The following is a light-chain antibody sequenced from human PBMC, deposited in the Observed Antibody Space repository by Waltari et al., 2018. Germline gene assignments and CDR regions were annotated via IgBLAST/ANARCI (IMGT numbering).Light chain of an antibody. CDR2: AAS. CDR1: QYISTY. J-gene: IGKJ1*01. CDR3: QQSYDTPRT. V-gene: IGKV1-39*01. Sequence: FQMTQSPSSLSASIVDSVSITFRASQYISTYLIWYQQKPGKGPKLLIYAASTLQSGVPSRFSGSGSGTDFTFTISSLQLEDFATYYCQQSYDTPRTFGQGTKVEVK.